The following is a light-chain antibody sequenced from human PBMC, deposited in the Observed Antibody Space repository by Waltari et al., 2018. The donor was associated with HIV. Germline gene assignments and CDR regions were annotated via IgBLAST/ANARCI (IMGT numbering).Light chain of an antibody. CDR2: DKN. CDR1: GLRRYS. CDR3: ASRDNNGTRVL. J-gene: IGLJ3*02. V-gene: IGLV3-19*01. Sequence: SSELPQDPAVSVALAQTVTITCRGDGLRRYSASWHQQKPGQAPILVIYDKNTRPSGIPDRFSGSTAGNTASLTITGSQAEDEADYYCASRDNNGTRVLFGGGTKVTVL.